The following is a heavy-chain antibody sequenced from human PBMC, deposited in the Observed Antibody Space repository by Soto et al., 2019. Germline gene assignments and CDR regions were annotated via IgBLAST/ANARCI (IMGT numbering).Heavy chain of an antibody. D-gene: IGHD2-2*01. CDR3: ARVVPGAEAWFGP. Sequence: GASVKVSCKASVYTFTNYGISWGRQAPGQGLEGVGWISRYSDDTNYAQKFQGRVSMTTDTSTTTAYMELRSLRSDDTAVYYCARVVPGAEAWFGPWGQGTLVTVSS. CDR2: ISRYSDDT. V-gene: IGHV1-18*04. J-gene: IGHJ5*02. CDR1: VYTFTNYG.